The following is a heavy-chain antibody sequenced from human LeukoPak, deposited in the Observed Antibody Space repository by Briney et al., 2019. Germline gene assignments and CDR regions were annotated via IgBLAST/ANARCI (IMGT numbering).Heavy chain of an antibody. D-gene: IGHD3-3*01. CDR2: IKQDGSQE. CDR1: RFTLSTYW. V-gene: IGHV3-7*01. J-gene: IGHJ4*02. CDR3: ARGVPYDSWSGPHYSDY. Sequence: PGGSLRLSCAASRFTLSTYWMSWVRQAPGKGLEWVAHIKQDGSQEYYVDSVKGRFTISRDSAKNSLYLQMNSPRAEDTAVYYCARGVPYDSWSGPHYSDYWGQGTLVTVSS.